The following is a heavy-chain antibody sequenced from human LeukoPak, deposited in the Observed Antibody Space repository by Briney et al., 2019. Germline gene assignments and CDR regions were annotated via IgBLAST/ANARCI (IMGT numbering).Heavy chain of an antibody. CDR2: IRYDGSNK. Sequence: GGSLRLSCAASGFTFSSYGMHWVRQAPGKGLEWVAFIRYDGSNKYYADSVKGRFTISRGNSKNTLYLQMNSLRAEDTAVYYCANMTPYCSSTSCSRDYWGQGTLVTVSS. CDR3: ANMTPYCSSTSCSRDY. V-gene: IGHV3-30*02. D-gene: IGHD2-2*01. J-gene: IGHJ4*02. CDR1: GFTFSSYG.